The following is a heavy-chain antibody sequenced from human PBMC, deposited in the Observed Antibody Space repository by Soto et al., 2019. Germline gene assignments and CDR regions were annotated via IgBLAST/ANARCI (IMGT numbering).Heavy chain of an antibody. Sequence: GESLKISCKGSGYNFTNYWIGWVRQMPGKGLEWMGVIYPGDSNTRYSPSFQGQVTISAAKSISTAYLQWSSLKASDTAMYYCARLDDDSSGYYPNDAFDIWGQGTMVTVSS. CDR2: IYPGDSNT. CDR1: GYNFTNYW. V-gene: IGHV5-51*01. D-gene: IGHD3-22*01. CDR3: ARLDDDSSGYYPNDAFDI. J-gene: IGHJ3*02.